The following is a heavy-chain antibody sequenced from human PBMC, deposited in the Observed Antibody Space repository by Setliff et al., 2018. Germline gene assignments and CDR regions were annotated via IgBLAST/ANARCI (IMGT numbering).Heavy chain of an antibody. J-gene: IGHJ5*02. CDR3: ANHGCSGAGCKFYFDP. CDR2: IHHSGIT. CDR1: GGSFSDNY. Sequence: SETLSLTCAVYGGSFSDNYWSWIRQPPGKGLEWIGQIHHSGITNYSPSLKSRVTISVDMSKNQISLKLSSVAAADTAVYYCANHGCSGAGCKFYFDPCGQGTLVTVSS. V-gene: IGHV4-34*01. D-gene: IGHD2-15*01.